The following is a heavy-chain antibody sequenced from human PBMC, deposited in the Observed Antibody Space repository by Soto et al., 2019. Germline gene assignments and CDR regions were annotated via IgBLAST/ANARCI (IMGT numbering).Heavy chain of an antibody. CDR2: IYYSGST. CDR3: ARVQADEYYDSSGSKVGFDY. D-gene: IGHD3-22*01. Sequence: SETLSLTCTVSGGSISSGGYYWSWIRQHPGKGLEWIGYIYYSGSTYYNPSLKSRVTISVDTSKNQFSLKLSSVTAADTAVYYCARVQADEYYDSSGSKVGFDYSGQGTLVTVSS. V-gene: IGHV4-31*03. J-gene: IGHJ4*02. CDR1: GGSISSGGYY.